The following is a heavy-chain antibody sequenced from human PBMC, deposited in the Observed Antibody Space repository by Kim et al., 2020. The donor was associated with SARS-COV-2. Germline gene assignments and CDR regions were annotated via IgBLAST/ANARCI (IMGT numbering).Heavy chain of an antibody. Sequence: GESLKISCKGSGYSFTSYWIGWVRQMPGKGLEWMGIIYPGDSDTRYSPSFQGQVTISADKSISTAYLQWSGLKASDTAMYYCARVTYYYGSGSYYPYFDYWGQGTLVTVSS. J-gene: IGHJ4*02. V-gene: IGHV5-51*01. D-gene: IGHD3-10*01. CDR2: IYPGDSDT. CDR1: GYSFTSYW. CDR3: ARVTYYYGSGSYYPYFDY.